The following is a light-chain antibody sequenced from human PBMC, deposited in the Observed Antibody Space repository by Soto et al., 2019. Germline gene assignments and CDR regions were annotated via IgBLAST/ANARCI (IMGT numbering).Light chain of an antibody. CDR1: QSISSY. J-gene: IGKJ3*01. V-gene: IGKV1-39*01. Sequence: DIQMTQSPSSLSASVGDRVTITCRASQSISSYLNWYQQKPGKAPKLLIYAASSLQDGVTSRFSGSGSGTDFNLSISSLQPDYFATYYGQQSYSTPLFTFGPGTKVDI. CDR3: QQSYSTPLFT. CDR2: AAS.